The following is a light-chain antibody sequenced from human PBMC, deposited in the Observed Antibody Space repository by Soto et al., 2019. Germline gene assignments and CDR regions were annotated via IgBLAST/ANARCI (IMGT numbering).Light chain of an antibody. J-gene: IGKJ5*01. CDR1: QSVSSSY. CDR2: GAS. V-gene: IGKV3-20*01. CDR3: QQYRSSPQT. Sequence: EIVLTQSPGTLSLSPGERATLSCRASQSVSSSYLAWYQQKPGQAPRLLIYGASSRATGIPDRFSGSGSGTELTLTISRLETEDFAVYYCQQYRSSPQTFGQGRRLEIK.